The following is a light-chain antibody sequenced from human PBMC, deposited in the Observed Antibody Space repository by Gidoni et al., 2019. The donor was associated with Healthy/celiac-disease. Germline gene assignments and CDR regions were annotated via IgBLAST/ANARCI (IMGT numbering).Light chain of an antibody. Sequence: DIHMTQSPSTLSASVGDRVTITCRASQSISSWLAWYQQKPGKAPKLLIYKASSLESGVPSRFSGSGSGTEFTLNIRSLQPDDFATYYCQQYNSYPVTFGQGTKLEIK. CDR3: QQYNSYPVT. J-gene: IGKJ2*01. CDR2: KAS. CDR1: QSISSW. V-gene: IGKV1-5*03.